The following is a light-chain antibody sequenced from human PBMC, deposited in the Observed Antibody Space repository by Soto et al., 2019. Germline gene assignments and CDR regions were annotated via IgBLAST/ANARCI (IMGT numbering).Light chain of an antibody. V-gene: IGKV3-20*01. Sequence: DIVLTQSPGTLSLSPGERATLSCRASQSVSGSYLAWYQQKPGQAPRLLIYGASRRATGIPDRFSGSGSGTDFTLTISRLEPEDFAVYYCQQYGSSPWTFGQGTKVEIK. CDR1: QSVSGSY. CDR2: GAS. J-gene: IGKJ1*01. CDR3: QQYGSSPWT.